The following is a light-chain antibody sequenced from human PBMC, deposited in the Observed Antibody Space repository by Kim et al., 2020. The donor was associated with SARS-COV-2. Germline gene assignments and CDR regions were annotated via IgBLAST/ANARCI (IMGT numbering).Light chain of an antibody. V-gene: IGKV3-15*01. CDR1: ESVTTD. CDR2: DAS. J-gene: IGKJ2*01. CDR3: QQSNKWPYT. Sequence: SASPGGRVILSCRARESVTTDLAWHQQTPGQVPRVLIYDASTRATGIPARFSGSGSGTEFTLTISSLQSEDFAVYYCQQSNKWPYTFGQGTKLEI.